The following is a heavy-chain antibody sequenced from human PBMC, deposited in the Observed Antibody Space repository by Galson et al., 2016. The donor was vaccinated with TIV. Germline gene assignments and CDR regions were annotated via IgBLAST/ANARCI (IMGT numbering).Heavy chain of an antibody. CDR1: PESVTGYY. J-gene: IGHJ6*02. Sequence: ETLSLTCAVTPESVTGYYWSWIRQSPGKGLEWIGEINHRGTSKYNPSLASRVTILVDTPKSQFSLRLTSVTAADTAVYYCARGRVVPRRTDYYYAMAVGGQGTAVIVSS. D-gene: IGHD1-14*01. CDR2: INHRGTS. V-gene: IGHV4-34*01. CDR3: ARGRVVPRRTDYYYAMAV.